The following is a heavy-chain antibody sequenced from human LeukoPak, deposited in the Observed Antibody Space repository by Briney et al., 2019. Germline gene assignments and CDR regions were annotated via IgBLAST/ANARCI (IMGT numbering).Heavy chain of an antibody. CDR2: IKDDGSGK. J-gene: IGHJ4*02. D-gene: IGHD4-23*01. CDR1: GFTFSNYW. CDR3: AKDRYGGTRPNIDY. Sequence: PGGSLRLSCAASGFTFSNYWMSWVRQAPGKGLEWVANIKDDGSGKYYVDSLKGRFTISRDNAKNSLYLQMNSLRAEDTALYYCAKDRYGGTRPNIDYWGQGTLVIVSS. V-gene: IGHV3-7*01.